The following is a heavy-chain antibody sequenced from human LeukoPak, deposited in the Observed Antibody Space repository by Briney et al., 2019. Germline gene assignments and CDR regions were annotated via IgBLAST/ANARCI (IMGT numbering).Heavy chain of an antibody. V-gene: IGHV4-59*01. D-gene: IGHD3-10*02. CDR3: ARSTGSTMFIDY. J-gene: IGHJ4*02. CDR2: LYYSGYT. CDR1: GGSISPYY. Sequence: SETLSLTCTVSGGSISPYYWSWIRQPPGKGLEGLGYLYYSGYTGYQPSLKSRVAMSVDTSKNQFSLRLSSVTAADTAVYYCARSTGSTMFIDYWGQGTLVTVSS.